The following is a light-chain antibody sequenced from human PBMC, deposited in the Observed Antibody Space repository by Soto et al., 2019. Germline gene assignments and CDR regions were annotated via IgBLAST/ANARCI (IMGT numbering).Light chain of an antibody. CDR2: WAS. CDR3: QQYYRTPLT. V-gene: IGKV4-1*01. CDR1: QSVLWSNNKNY. J-gene: IGKJ4*01. Sequence: DFVMTQSPASLTVSLGERAPINCKSSQSVLWSNNKNYLAWYEQKTGPRXKLXIYWASTRESGVPDRFSVIGYGTDFTLTLRSLQAEDGSVYDGQQYYRTPLTFGGGTKVEIK.